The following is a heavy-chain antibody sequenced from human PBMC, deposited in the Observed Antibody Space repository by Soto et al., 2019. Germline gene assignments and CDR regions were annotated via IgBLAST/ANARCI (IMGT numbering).Heavy chain of an antibody. Sequence: EVQLLESGGGLVQPGGSLRLSCAASGFTFSSYAMSWVRQAPGQGLEWVSAISGSGGSTYYADSVKGRFTISIDNSKNTLYLQMNSLRAEDTAVYYCAKDPERAEASSYFQHWGQGTLVTVSS. CDR1: GFTFSSYA. CDR3: AKDPERAEASSYFQH. D-gene: IGHD6-13*01. CDR2: ISGSGGST. J-gene: IGHJ1*01. V-gene: IGHV3-23*01.